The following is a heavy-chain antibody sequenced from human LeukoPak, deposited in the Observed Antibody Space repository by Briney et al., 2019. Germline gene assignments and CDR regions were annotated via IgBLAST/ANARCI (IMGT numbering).Heavy chain of an antibody. CDR2: IYPDDSDT. V-gene: IGHV5-51*01. CDR1: EYSFPNYC. CDR3: AIGRGGQQLGDY. J-gene: IGHJ4*02. Sequence: GESLKISCKHSEYSFPNYCIGWVRQVPGKGLEWMGIIYPDDSDTRYSPSFQGQVTISADRSISTAYLQWSSLKASDTAMYYCAIGRGGQQLGDYWGQGTLVTVSS. D-gene: IGHD6-13*01.